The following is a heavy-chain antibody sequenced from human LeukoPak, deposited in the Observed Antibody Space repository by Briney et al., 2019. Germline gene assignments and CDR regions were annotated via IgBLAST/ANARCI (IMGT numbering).Heavy chain of an antibody. D-gene: IGHD6-6*01. CDR2: INPNSGGT. J-gene: IGHJ4*02. CDR3: ARIESGYSSSSSVDY. V-gene: IGHV1-2*04. CDR1: GYTFTGYY. Sequence: ASVKVSCKASGYTFTGYYMHWVRQAPGQGLEWMGWINPNSGGTNYAQKFQGWVTMTRDTSISTAYMELSRLRSDDTAVYYCARIESGYSSSSSVDYWGQGTLVTVSS.